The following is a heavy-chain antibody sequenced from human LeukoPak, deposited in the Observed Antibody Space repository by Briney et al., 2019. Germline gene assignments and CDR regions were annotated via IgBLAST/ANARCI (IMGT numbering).Heavy chain of an antibody. CDR3: AKEIFFKWELLSYFDY. CDR1: GFTFSSYA. D-gene: IGHD1-26*01. CDR2: ISGSGGST. Sequence: PGGSLRLSCAASGFTFSSYAMSWVRQAPGKGLEWVSAISGSGGSTYYADSVKGRFTISRDNSKNTLYLQMNSLRAEDTAVYYCAKEIFFKWELLSYFDYWGQGTLVTVSS. V-gene: IGHV3-23*01. J-gene: IGHJ4*02.